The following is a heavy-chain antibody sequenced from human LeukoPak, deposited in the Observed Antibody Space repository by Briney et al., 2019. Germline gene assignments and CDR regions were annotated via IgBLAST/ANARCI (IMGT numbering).Heavy chain of an antibody. CDR2: ISGNGGST. CDR3: VKADYYDTSNYYYRYFQY. D-gene: IGHD3-22*01. J-gene: IGHJ1*01. CDR1: GFAFSNYA. V-gene: IGHV3-64D*09. Sequence: GGSLRLSCSASGFAFSNYATHWVRQAPGKGLEYVSAISGNGGSTYYADSVKGRFTISRDNSKNTLYLQMSSLRAEDTAVYYCVKADYYDTSNYYYRYFQYWGQGTLVTVSS.